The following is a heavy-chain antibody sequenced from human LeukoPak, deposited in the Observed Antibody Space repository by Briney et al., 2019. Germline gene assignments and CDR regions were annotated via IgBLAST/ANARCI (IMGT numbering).Heavy chain of an antibody. Sequence: GSLRLSCAASGFTVSSNYMSWVRQAPGKGLEWVSVIYSGGSTYYADSVKGRFTISRDNSKNTLYLQMNSLRAEDTAVYYCAREDRTLLMDVWGKGTTVTVSS. CDR1: GFTVSSNY. CDR3: AREDRTLLMDV. D-gene: IGHD1-14*01. V-gene: IGHV3-53*01. J-gene: IGHJ6*03. CDR2: IYSGGST.